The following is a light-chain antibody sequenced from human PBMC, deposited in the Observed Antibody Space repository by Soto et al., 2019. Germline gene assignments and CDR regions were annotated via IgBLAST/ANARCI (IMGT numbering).Light chain of an antibody. Sequence: DIQMTQSPSTLSASVGDRVTITCRASQSISSWLAWYQQKPGKAPKLLIYKASSLEGGVPSRFSGSGSGTDFTLTISSLKPDDFATYYCQQYHSYSLTFGGGTKVDIK. V-gene: IGKV1-5*03. CDR3: QQYHSYSLT. J-gene: IGKJ4*01. CDR2: KAS. CDR1: QSISSW.